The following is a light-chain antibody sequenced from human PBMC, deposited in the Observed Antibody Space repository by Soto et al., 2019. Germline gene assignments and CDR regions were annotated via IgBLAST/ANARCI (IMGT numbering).Light chain of an antibody. Sequence: DIVMTQTPLSLPVTPGEPASISCRSSQSLLDSEDGDTYLDWYLQRPGQSPQLLIYTLSYRASGDPDRFSGSGSGTDFTLRISRVEAEDVGVYYCMHRMEFPFTFAPGTKVDIK. CDR3: MHRMEFPFT. CDR2: TLS. J-gene: IGKJ3*01. CDR1: QSLLDSEDGDTY. V-gene: IGKV2-40*01.